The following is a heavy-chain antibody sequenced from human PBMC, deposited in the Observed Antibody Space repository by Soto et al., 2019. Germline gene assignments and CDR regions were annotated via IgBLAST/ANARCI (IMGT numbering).Heavy chain of an antibody. CDR2: IYWDDDK. CDR3: VHRSNAHKGYGLVDN. CDR1: GLPLTSYGVG. V-gene: IGHV2-5*02. J-gene: IGHJ4*02. Sequence: QITLKESGPALVKPTETLRVTCSVSGLPLTSYGVGVAWIRQRPGKALEWLGIIYWDDDKRYSPPLQTRVTITRDTSNNQVALTLTRMDPVDSGTYFCVHRSNAHKGYGLVDNWGPGTHVTVSS. D-gene: IGHD4-4*01.